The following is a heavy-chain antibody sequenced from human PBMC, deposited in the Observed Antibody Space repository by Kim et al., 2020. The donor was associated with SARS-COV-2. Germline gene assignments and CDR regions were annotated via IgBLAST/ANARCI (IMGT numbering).Heavy chain of an antibody. CDR3: ARLGGSFDP. D-gene: IGHD3-16*01. J-gene: IGHJ5*02. V-gene: IGHV4-39*01. CDR2: GST. Sequence: GSTYYNPSLKSRVTISVDTSKNQFSLKLSSVTAADTAVYYCARLGGSFDPWGQGTLVTVSS.